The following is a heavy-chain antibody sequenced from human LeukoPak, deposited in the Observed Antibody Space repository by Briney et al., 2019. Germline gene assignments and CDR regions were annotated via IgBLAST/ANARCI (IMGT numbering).Heavy chain of an antibody. D-gene: IGHD3-22*01. J-gene: IGHJ4*02. CDR3: AKQKEDCYESSTYYYFTY. V-gene: IGHV3-23*01. CDR1: GFTFSNSA. Sequence: GGSLRLPCVASGFTFSNSAMSWVRQVPGKGLKWVSGISGPGGGTYYADSVKGRFTISRDNSRNTLYLQMNSLRAEDTAVYYCAKQKEDCYESSTYYYFTYWGQGTLVTVSS. CDR2: ISGPGGGT.